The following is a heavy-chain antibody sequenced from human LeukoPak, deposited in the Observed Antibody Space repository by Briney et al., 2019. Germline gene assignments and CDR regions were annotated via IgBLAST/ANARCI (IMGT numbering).Heavy chain of an antibody. J-gene: IGHJ4*02. D-gene: IGHD1-26*01. CDR3: AKDRSIGTYYTFDH. CDR2: ISGSGGST. Sequence: GGSLRLSCAASGFTFSSYAMSWVRQAPGEGLEWVSAISGSGGSTYYADSVKGRFTVSGDHSKNTLYLQMSSLTAADTAVYYCAKDRSIGTYYTFDHWGQGTLVIVSS. V-gene: IGHV3-23*01. CDR1: GFTFSSYA.